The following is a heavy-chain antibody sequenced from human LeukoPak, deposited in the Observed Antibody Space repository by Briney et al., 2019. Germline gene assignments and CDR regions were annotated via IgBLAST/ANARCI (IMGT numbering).Heavy chain of an antibody. CDR1: GFTFSNAW. CDR3: TTSILGYCSSTSCSLDY. D-gene: IGHD2-2*01. CDR2: IKSKVNGETT. V-gene: IGHV3-15*01. J-gene: IGHJ4*02. Sequence: GGSLRLSCAASGFTFSNAWMSWVRQAPGKGLEWVGRIKSKVNGETTDYAAPVKGRFTISRDDSKNTLYLQMNSLKTEDTAVYCCTTSILGYCSSTSCSLDYWGQGTLVTVSS.